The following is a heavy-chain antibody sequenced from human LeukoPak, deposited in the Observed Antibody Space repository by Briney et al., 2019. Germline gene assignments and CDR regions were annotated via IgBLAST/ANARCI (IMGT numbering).Heavy chain of an antibody. Sequence: GGSLRLSCAASGFTFSSYEMNWVRQAPGKGLEWVSYISSSSSTIYYADPVKGRFTISRDNAKNSLYLQMNSLRAEDTAVYYCARDWVNVAIDYWGQGTLVTVSS. CDR1: GFTFSSYE. J-gene: IGHJ4*02. V-gene: IGHV3-48*03. CDR3: ARDWVNVAIDY. CDR2: ISSSSSTI. D-gene: IGHD2-21*01.